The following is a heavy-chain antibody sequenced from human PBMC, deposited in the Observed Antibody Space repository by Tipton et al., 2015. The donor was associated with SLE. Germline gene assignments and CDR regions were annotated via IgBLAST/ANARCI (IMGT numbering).Heavy chain of an antibody. CDR3: ARIRPGHGDPFDF. CDR2: LYGRGSP. CDR1: GDSVGTNY. Sequence: TLSLTCTVSGDSVGTNYWNWIRQPAGKGLEWIGRLYGRGSPTHYNPSLESRVTMSVDTSQNQFSLKLTSVAAADTAVYYCARIRPGHGDPFDFWGQGALVTVSS. J-gene: IGHJ4*02. D-gene: IGHD3-3*01. V-gene: IGHV4-4*07.